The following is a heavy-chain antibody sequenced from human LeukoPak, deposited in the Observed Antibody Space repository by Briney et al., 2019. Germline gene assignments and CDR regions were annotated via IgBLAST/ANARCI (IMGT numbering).Heavy chain of an antibody. CDR2: IYHSGST. CDR1: GYSISSGYY. D-gene: IGHD3-10*01. Sequence: SETLSLTCTVSGYSISSGYYWGWSRQPPGKGLEWIGSIYHSGSTYYNPSLKSRVTISVDTSKNQFTLKLSSVTAADTAVYYCARVLNWFDPWGQGTLVTVSS. V-gene: IGHV4-38-2*02. CDR3: ARVLNWFDP. J-gene: IGHJ5*02.